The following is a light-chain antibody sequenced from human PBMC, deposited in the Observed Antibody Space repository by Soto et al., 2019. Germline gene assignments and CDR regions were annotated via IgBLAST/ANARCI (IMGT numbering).Light chain of an antibody. CDR3: QKYNSAPLT. CDR1: QVISNY. CDR2: GAS. Sequence: DIQMTQSPSSLSASVGDRVTITCRASQVISNYLAWYQQKPGKVPKLLIYGASTVQLGVPSRFSGSGSGTDFTLTISSLQPEDVATYYCQKYNSAPLTLGGGTNVDIK. V-gene: IGKV1-27*01. J-gene: IGKJ4*01.